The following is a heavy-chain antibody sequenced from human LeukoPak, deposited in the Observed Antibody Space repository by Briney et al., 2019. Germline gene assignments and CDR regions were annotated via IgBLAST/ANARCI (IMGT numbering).Heavy chain of an antibody. V-gene: IGHV4-39*01. D-gene: IGHD2-15*01. CDR2: IYYSGST. CDR3: ARTLQRAGYCSGGSCYSLFGY. J-gene: IGHJ4*02. CDR1: GGSISSSSYY. Sequence: ETLSLTCTVSGGSISSSSYYWGWIRQPPGKGLEWIGSIYYSGSTYYNPSLKSRVTISVDTSKNQFSPKLSSVTAADTAVYYCARTLQRAGYCSGGSCYSLFGYWGQGTLVTVSS.